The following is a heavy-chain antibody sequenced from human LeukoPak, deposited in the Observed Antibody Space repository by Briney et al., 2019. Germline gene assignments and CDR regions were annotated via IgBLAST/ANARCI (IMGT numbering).Heavy chain of an antibody. V-gene: IGHV3-20*04. D-gene: IGHD3-22*01. CDR2: INWNGGST. CDR3: ARSYRIWEYYDSSGYSKGY. J-gene: IGHJ4*02. CDR1: GLSFDEYG. Sequence: GGSLRLSCAASGLSFDEYGMSWVRQAPGRGLEWVSGINWNGGSTGYADSVKGRFTISRDNAKNSLYLQMNSLRAEDTALYYCARSYRIWEYYDSSGYSKGYWGQGTLVTVSS.